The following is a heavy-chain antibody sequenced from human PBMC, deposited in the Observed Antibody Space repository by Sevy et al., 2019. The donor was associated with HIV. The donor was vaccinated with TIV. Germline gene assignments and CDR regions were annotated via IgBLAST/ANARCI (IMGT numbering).Heavy chain of an antibody. V-gene: IGHV3-30*04. J-gene: IGHJ4*02. CDR3: TRDGGGDYFDY. CDR2: IPYDSSKT. Sequence: GGSLRLSCAASGFTFRKYAMYWIRQAPGKGLESVAVIPYDSSKTYHADSVKGRVIVYRENSKNTLCLQMNSLRPEDTALYYCTRDGGGDYFDYWGQGTLVTVSS. CDR1: GFTFRKYA. D-gene: IGHD2-15*01.